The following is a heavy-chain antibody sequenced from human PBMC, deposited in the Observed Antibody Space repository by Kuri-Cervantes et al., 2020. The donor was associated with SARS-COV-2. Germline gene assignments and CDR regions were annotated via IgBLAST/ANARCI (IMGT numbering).Heavy chain of an antibody. J-gene: IGHJ4*02. CDR3: ARDQGAHIAVAVVVDY. CDR2: ISYDGSNK. D-gene: IGHD6-19*01. V-gene: IGHV3-30*19. CDR1: GFTFSSYG. Sequence: GESLKISCAASGFTFSSYGMHWVRQAPGKGLEWVAVISYDGSNKYYADSVKGRFTISRDNSKNTLYLQMNSLRAEDTAVYYCARDQGAHIAVAVVVDYWGQGTLVTVSS.